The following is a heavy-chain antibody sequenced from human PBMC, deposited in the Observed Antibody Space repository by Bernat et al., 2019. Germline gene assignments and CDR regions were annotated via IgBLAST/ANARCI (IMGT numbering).Heavy chain of an antibody. V-gene: IGHV4-59*08. J-gene: IGHJ5*02. D-gene: IGHD1-1*01. Sequence: QVQLQESGPGLVKPSETLSLTCTVSGGSISSYYWSWIRQPPGKGLEWIGYIYYSGSTNYNPSLKSRVTISVDTSKNQFSLKLSSVTAADTAVYYCARRRYNWNDRLRMTFDPWGQGTLVTVSS. CDR1: GGSISSYY. CDR3: ARRRYNWNDRLRMTFDP. CDR2: IYYSGST.